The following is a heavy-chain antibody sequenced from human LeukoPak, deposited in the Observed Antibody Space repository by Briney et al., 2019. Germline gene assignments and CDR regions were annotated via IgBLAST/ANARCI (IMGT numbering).Heavy chain of an antibody. CDR3: ARSHVGATRWFDP. CDR1: GFTFSSYS. J-gene: IGHJ5*02. D-gene: IGHD1-26*01. CDR2: ISSSSSYI. Sequence: GGSLRLSCAASGFTFSSYSMNWVRQAPGKGLEWVSSISSSSSYIYYADSVKGRFTISRDNARNSLYLQMNSLRAEDTAVYYCARSHVGATRWFDPWGQGTLVTVSS. V-gene: IGHV3-21*01.